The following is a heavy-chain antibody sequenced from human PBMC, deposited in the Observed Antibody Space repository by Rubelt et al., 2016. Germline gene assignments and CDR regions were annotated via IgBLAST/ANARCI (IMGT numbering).Heavy chain of an antibody. Sequence: QLQLQESGPGLVKPSETLSLTCTVSGGSISSSSYYWGWISQPPGKGLEWIGSIYYSGSTYYNPSLKCRVTISVDTSKNQFSLKLSSVTAADTAVYYCARVSGSYYAWYFDLWGRGTLVTVSS. D-gene: IGHD1-26*01. CDR3: ARVSGSYYAWYFDL. CDR1: GGSISSSSYY. J-gene: IGHJ2*01. CDR2: IYYSGST. V-gene: IGHV4-39*07.